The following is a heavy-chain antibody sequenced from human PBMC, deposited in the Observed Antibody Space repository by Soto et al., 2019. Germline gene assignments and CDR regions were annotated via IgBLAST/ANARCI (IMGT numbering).Heavy chain of an antibody. V-gene: IGHV3-53*01. CDR1: GFTVSDKY. CDR3: AGYQDNSYETYGMDV. J-gene: IGHJ6*02. CDR2: IYTGGTT. Sequence: EVQLVESGGGLIQPGGSLRLSCAASGFTVSDKYMSWVRQAPGKGLEWVSVIYTGGTTYYADSVKGRFTIYRDKSKNTLYLQMNSLRVEDTAAYYCAGYQDNSYETYGMDVWGQGTTVAVSS. D-gene: IGHD1-1*01.